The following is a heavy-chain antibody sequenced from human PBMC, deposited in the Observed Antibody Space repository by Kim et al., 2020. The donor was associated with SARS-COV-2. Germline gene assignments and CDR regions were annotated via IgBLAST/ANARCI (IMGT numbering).Heavy chain of an antibody. CDR1: GFTFSSYS. J-gene: IGHJ3*02. CDR2: IFSNISYK. Sequence: GGSLRLSCAASGFTFSSYSMNWVRQAPGKGLEWASSIFSNISYKYYADSVRGSFTISRDNAKNLLYLQMNSLRAEDTAVYYCFLAAAGSWDAFDIWGQGTMVTVSS. V-gene: IGHV3-21*01. D-gene: IGHD6-13*01. CDR3: FLAAAGSWDAFDI.